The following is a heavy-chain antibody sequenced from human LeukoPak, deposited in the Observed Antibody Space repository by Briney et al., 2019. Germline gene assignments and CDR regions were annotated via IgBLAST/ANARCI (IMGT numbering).Heavy chain of an antibody. D-gene: IGHD3-16*02. Sequence: GGSLRLSCAASGFTFSSYSMNWVRQAPGKGLEWVSYISSSSSTIYYADSVKGRFTISRDNAKNSLYLQMNGLRAEDTAVYYCAREEGYDYVWGSYRSTRYYFDYWGQGTLVTVSS. J-gene: IGHJ4*02. V-gene: IGHV3-48*01. CDR1: GFTFSSYS. CDR3: AREEGYDYVWGSYRSTRYYFDY. CDR2: ISSSSSTI.